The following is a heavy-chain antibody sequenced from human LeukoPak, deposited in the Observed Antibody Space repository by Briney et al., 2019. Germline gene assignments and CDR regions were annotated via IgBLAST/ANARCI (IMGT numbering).Heavy chain of an antibody. J-gene: IGHJ4*02. CDR1: GYTFTSYD. CDR3: ARGRYKVRGVPGDY. V-gene: IGHV1-8*01. D-gene: IGHD3-10*01. Sequence: GASVKVSCKASGYTFTSYDINWVRQATGQGLEWMGWMNPNSGNTGYAQKFQGRVTMTRNTSISTAYMELSSLRSEDTAVCYCARGRYKVRGVPGDYWGQGTLVTVSS. CDR2: MNPNSGNT.